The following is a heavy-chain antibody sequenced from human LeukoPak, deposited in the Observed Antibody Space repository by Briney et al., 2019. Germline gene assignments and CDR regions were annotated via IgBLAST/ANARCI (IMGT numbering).Heavy chain of an antibody. J-gene: IGHJ4*02. D-gene: IGHD5-24*01. V-gene: IGHV3-23*01. CDR1: GFAFNTYS. CDR3: AKDRNAWPTNFDS. CDR2: ISSSGGTT. Sequence: PGGSLILSCAASGFAFNTYSMDWVRQAPGKGLEWVSAISSSGGTTYYADSVKGRFSISRDNSKNTLYLRMNSLRAEDTAIYYCAKDRNAWPTNFDSWGQGPLVTVSA.